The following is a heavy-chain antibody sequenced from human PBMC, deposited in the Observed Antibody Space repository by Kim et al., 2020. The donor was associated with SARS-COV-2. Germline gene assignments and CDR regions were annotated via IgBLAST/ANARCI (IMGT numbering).Heavy chain of an antibody. CDR3: AKAPADGDYYY. V-gene: IGHV3-33*06. J-gene: IGHJ4*02. CDR1: GFIFRNYG. Sequence: GGSLRLSCAASGFIFRNYGMHWARQAPGKGLEWVAVIWYDGSIKYYADSVKGRFTISRDNSKNTLYLQMNSLRAEDTAVYYCAKAPADGDYYYWGQGTLVTVSS. D-gene: IGHD4-17*01. CDR2: IWYDGSIK.